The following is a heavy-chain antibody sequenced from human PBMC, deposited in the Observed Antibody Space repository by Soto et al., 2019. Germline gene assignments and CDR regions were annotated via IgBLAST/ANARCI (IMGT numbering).Heavy chain of an antibody. D-gene: IGHD2-15*01. V-gene: IGHV1-69*06. J-gene: IGHJ5*02. CDR1: GGTFSSYA. CDR3: AGDCSGGSCYFRDWFDP. CDR2: IIPIFGTA. Sequence: QVQLVQSGAEVKKPGSSVKVSCKASGGTFSSYAISWVRQAPGQGLEWMGGIIPIFGTANYAQKFQGRVTITADKSTSTAYMELSSPRSEDTAVYYCAGDCSGGSCYFRDWFDPWGQGTLVTVSS.